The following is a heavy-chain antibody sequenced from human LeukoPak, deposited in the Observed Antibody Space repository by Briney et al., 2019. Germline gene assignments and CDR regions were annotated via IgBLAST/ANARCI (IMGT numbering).Heavy chain of an antibody. CDR2: ISYDGSNK. J-gene: IGHJ4*02. CDR3: AKDGQQLARYYFDY. D-gene: IGHD6-13*01. V-gene: IGHV3-30*18. Sequence: GRSLRLSCAASGFTFSSYGMHWVRQAPGKGLEWVAVISYDGSNKYYAASVKGRFTISRDNSKNTLYLQMNSLRAEDTAVYYCAKDGQQLARYYFDYWGQGTLVTVSS. CDR1: GFTFSSYG.